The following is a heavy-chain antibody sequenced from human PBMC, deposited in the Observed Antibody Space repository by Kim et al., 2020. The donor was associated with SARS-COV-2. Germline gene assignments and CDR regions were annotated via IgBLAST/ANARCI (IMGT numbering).Heavy chain of an antibody. J-gene: IGHJ4*02. CDR2: ISSSSSYT. CDR1: GFTFSDYY. D-gene: IGHD6-19*01. CDR3: ARGGIAVAGTEMK. V-gene: IGHV3-11*06. Sequence: GGSLRLSCAASGFTFSDYYMSWIRQAPGKGLEWVSYISSSSSYTNYADSVKGRFNISRDNAKNSLYLQMNSLRAEDTAVYYCARGGIAVAGTEMKWGQGTLVTVSS.